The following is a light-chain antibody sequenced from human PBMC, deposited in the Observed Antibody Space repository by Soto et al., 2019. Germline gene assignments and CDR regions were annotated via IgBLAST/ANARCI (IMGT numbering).Light chain of an antibody. CDR3: CSYAGSYV. CDR2: EVS. Sequence: QSALTQPASVSGSPGQSITISCTGTSSDVGSYNLVSWYQQHPGKAPKLMIYEVSKRPSGVSNRFSGSKSGNTASLTISGLQAEDEADYYCCSYAGSYVFGTWTKLTVL. CDR1: SSDVGSYNL. V-gene: IGLV2-23*02. J-gene: IGLJ1*01.